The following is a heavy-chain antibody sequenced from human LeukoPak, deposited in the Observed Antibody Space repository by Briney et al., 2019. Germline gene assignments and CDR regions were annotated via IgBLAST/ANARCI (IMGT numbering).Heavy chain of an antibody. V-gene: IGHV4-59*01. Sequence: SETLSLTCTVSGSSISSYDWSWIRQPPGKGLEWIGYIYYSGSTNYNPSLKSRVTISVDTSKNQFSLKLTSVTAADTAVYYCARGDSSGHPAFDYWGQGTLVTVSS. CDR2: IYYSGST. D-gene: IGHD3-22*01. CDR3: ARGDSSGHPAFDY. J-gene: IGHJ4*02. CDR1: GSSISSYD.